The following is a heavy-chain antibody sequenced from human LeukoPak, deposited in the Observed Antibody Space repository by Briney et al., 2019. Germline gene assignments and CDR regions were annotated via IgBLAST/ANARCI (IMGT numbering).Heavy chain of an antibody. V-gene: IGHV4-59*01. CDR1: GSSIGTYC. CDR3: ARGQYDVLTRSYYFNY. J-gene: IGHJ4*02. D-gene: IGHD3-9*01. Sequence: AETLSLTCTVSGSSIGTYCWSWIRQPPGKGLEWIGYVYNSGSTNYNPSLKSRVTISVDTAKNQFPLYLNSVTAADTAIYYCARGQYDVLTRSYYFNYWGQGILVTVSS. CDR2: VYNSGST.